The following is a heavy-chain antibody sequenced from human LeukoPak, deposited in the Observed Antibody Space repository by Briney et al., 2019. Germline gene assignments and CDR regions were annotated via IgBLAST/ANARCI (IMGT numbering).Heavy chain of an antibody. D-gene: IGHD2-2*02. Sequence: GGSLRLSCAASGFTFSTYSMNWVRQAPGKGLEWVSSISDGSTYIYYADSVKGRFTISRDNAKNSLYLQMNSLRADDTAVYYCARGLVVVPAAIRTYYYYMDVWGKGTTVTVSS. CDR3: ARGLVVVPAAIRTYYYYMDV. CDR2: ISDGSTYI. CDR1: GFTFSTYS. V-gene: IGHV3-21*01. J-gene: IGHJ6*03.